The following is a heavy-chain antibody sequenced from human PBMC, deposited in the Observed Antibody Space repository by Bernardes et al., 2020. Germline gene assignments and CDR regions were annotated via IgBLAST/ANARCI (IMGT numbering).Heavy chain of an antibody. Sequence: GGSLRLSCAASGFTFSSHWMSWVRQAPGKGLEWVANIKQDGSEKYYVDSVKGRFTISRDNAKNSLYLQMNSLRAEDTAVYYCARDTVVWFRELYTSWGQGTLVTVSS. J-gene: IGHJ5*02. CDR2: IKQDGSEK. CDR1: GFTFSSHW. CDR3: ARDTVVWFRELYTS. D-gene: IGHD3-10*01. V-gene: IGHV3-7*01.